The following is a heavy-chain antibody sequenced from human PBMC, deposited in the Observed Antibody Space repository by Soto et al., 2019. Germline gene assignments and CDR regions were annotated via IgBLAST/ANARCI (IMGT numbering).Heavy chain of an antibody. D-gene: IGHD3-10*01. CDR3: AKSPRLVRGVLPPYYFDY. CDR2: ISGSGGST. J-gene: IGHJ4*02. Sequence: GGSLRLSCAASGFTFSSYAMSWVRQAPGKGLEWVSAISGSGGSTYYADSVKGRFTISRGNSKNTLYLQMNSLRAEDTAVYYCAKSPRLVRGVLPPYYFDYWGQGTLVTVSS. CDR1: GFTFSSYA. V-gene: IGHV3-23*01.